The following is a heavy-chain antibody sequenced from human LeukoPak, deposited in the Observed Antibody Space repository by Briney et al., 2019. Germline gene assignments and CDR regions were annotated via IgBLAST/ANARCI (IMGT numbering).Heavy chain of an antibody. CDR1: GGSISSYY. Sequence: PSETLSLTCTVSGGSISSYYWSWIRQPPGKGLEWIGYIYYSGSTSYNPSLKSRVTISVDTSKNQFSLRLSSVTAADTAVYYCAREHRESYSFYCYCGMDVWGQGTTVTVSS. CDR3: AREHRESYSFYCYCGMDV. D-gene: IGHD3-16*01. V-gene: IGHV4-59*01. CDR2: IYYSGST. J-gene: IGHJ6*02.